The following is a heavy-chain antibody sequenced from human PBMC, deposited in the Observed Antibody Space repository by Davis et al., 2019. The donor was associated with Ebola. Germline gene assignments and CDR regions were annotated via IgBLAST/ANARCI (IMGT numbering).Heavy chain of an antibody. D-gene: IGHD6-6*01. V-gene: IGHV5-51*01. CDR1: GYSFTSYW. Sequence: GESLKISCKGSGYSFTSYWIGWVRQMPGKGLEWMGIIYPGDSDTRYSPSFQGQVTISADKSISTAYLQWSSLKASDTAMYYWARAPPSIAAPADWFDPWGQGTLVTVSS. CDR3: ARAPPSIAAPADWFDP. CDR2: IYPGDSDT. J-gene: IGHJ5*02.